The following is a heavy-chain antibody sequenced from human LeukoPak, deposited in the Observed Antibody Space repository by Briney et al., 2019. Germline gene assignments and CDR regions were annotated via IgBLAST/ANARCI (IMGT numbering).Heavy chain of an antibody. D-gene: IGHD3-3*01. Sequence: AVKVSCKASGGTFSSYAISWVRQAPGEGLEWMGGIIPIFGTANYAQKFQGRVTITTGAATSTAYMELSSLRSEDTAVYYCARNRNDFWSGPNYYYYYMDVWGKGTTVTVSS. V-gene: IGHV1-69*05. CDR3: ARNRNDFWSGPNYYYYYMDV. CDR2: IIPIFGTA. CDR1: GGTFSSYA. J-gene: IGHJ6*03.